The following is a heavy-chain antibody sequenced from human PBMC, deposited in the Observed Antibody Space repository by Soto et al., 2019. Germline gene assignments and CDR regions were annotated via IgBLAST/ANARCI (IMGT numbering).Heavy chain of an antibody. Sequence: SETLSLTCTVSGGSVSSSSYYWGWVRQPPGKGLEWIGSVYYSGSTYYNPSLESQVTISVDKSKNQFSLKLMSLSAADTAVYYCGRLEGLATISYYFDYWGKGALVTVSS. CDR3: GRLEGLATISYYFDY. J-gene: IGHJ4*02. V-gene: IGHV4-39*01. CDR2: VYYSGST. D-gene: IGHD3-9*01. CDR1: GGSVSSSSYY.